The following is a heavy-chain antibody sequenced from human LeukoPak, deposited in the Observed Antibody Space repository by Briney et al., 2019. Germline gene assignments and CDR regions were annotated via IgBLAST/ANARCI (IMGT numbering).Heavy chain of an antibody. Sequence: SETLSLTCTVSGGSISGYYWSWIRQPPGKGLEWIGYIYYSGSTNYNPSLKSRVTISVDTSKNQFSLKLSSVTAADTAVYYCARRTAAAGSYWFDPWGQGTLVTVSS. CDR3: ARRTAAAGSYWFDP. D-gene: IGHD6-13*01. CDR2: IYYSGST. V-gene: IGHV4-59*08. CDR1: GGSISGYY. J-gene: IGHJ5*02.